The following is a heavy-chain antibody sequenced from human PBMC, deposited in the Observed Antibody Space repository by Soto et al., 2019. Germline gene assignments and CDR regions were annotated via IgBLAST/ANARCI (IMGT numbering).Heavy chain of an antibody. CDR2: INSFSGDT. Sequence: QVQLVQSGAEVKKPGASVKVSCKASGYTFTHYGITWVRQAPGQGLEWMGWINSFSGDTNYPQKLQGRLAMSTDTSTNSVYMELMNLRSDDTAVYYCSRDLHAGGKYRDFDIWGRGTLVTVSS. J-gene: IGHJ2*01. CDR1: GYTFTHYG. D-gene: IGHD2-15*01. V-gene: IGHV1-18*01. CDR3: SRDLHAGGKYRDFDI.